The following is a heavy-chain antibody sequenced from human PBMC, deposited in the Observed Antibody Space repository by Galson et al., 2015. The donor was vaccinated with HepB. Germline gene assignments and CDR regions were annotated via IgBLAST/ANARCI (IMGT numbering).Heavy chain of an antibody. Sequence: SLRLSCAASGFTFSRYAMSWVRQAPGKGLEWVSVISGSGGSIYYADSVKGRFTVSRDNSKNTLYLQMNSLRAEDTAVYYCAKDREDGYSCGHVFDYWVQGTLVTVSS. V-gene: IGHV3-23*01. CDR1: GFTFSRYA. J-gene: IGHJ4*02. CDR3: AKDREDGYSCGHVFDY. D-gene: IGHD5-18*01. CDR2: ISGSGGSI.